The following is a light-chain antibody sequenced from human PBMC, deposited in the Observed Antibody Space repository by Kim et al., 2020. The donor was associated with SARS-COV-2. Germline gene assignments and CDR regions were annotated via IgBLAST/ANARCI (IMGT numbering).Light chain of an antibody. CDR2: YNN. CDR1: NLVARS. CDR3: QVWDSDTDHVV. J-gene: IGLJ2*01. Sequence: SYELTQPPSVSVAPGRTATISCGGNNLVARSAHWYQQKPGQAPVLVMYYNNDRPSGIPERFSASTSGKTATLTISRVEAGDEVDYFCQVWDSDTDHVVFGGGTQLTVL. V-gene: IGLV3-21*01.